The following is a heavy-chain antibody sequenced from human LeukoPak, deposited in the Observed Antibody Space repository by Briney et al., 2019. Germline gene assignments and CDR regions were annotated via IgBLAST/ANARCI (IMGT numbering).Heavy chain of an antibody. D-gene: IGHD3-10*01. CDR3: ARDNGSGKYYFDY. Sequence: PGGSLRLSCAASGFTVSSNYMSWVRQAPGKGLEWVSVIYSGGSTYYADSVKGRFTISRDNSKNTLYLQMNSLGAEDTAVYYCARDNGSGKYYFDYWGQGTLVTVSS. CDR2: IYSGGST. CDR1: GFTVSSNY. J-gene: IGHJ4*02. V-gene: IGHV3-66*02.